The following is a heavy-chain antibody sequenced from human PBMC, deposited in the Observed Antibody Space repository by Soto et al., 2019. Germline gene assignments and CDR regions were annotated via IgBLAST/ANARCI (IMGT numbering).Heavy chain of an antibody. Sequence: GGSLRLSCAASGFTFSSYAMSWVPQAPGKGLEWVSAISGSGGSTYYADSVKGRFTISRDNSKNTLYLQMNSLRAEDTAVYYCAKGPDDYGDYQYYYYYMDVWGKGTTVTVSS. J-gene: IGHJ6*03. CDR3: AKGPDDYGDYQYYYYYMDV. CDR2: ISGSGGST. CDR1: GFTFSSYA. D-gene: IGHD4-17*01. V-gene: IGHV3-23*01.